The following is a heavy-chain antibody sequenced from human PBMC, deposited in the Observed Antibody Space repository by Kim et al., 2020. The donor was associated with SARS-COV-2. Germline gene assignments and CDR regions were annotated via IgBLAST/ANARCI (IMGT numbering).Heavy chain of an antibody. D-gene: IGHD5-18*01. CDR1: GFTFSSYS. J-gene: IGHJ4*02. Sequence: GGSLRLSCAASGFTFSSYSMNWVRQAPGKGLEWVSYISSSSSTIYYADSVKGRFTISRDNAKNSLYLQMNSLGDEDTAVYYCAGQLWLRGRHYWGQGTLVTVSS. V-gene: IGHV3-48*02. CDR2: ISSSSSTI. CDR3: AGQLWLRGRHY.